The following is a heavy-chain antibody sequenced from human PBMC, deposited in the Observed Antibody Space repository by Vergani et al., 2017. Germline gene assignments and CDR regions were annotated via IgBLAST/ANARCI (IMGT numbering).Heavy chain of an antibody. J-gene: IGHJ4*02. D-gene: IGHD6-13*01. CDR3: ARDGASSIWSAFDY. V-gene: IGHV4-31*03. CDR1: GGSISSGGYY. CDR2: IYYSGST. Sequence: QVQLQESGPGLVKPSQTLSLTCTVSGGSISSGGYYWSWLRQHPGKGLEWIGYIYYSGSTNYNPSLKSRVTISVDTSKNQFSLKLSSVTAADTAVYYCARDGASSIWSAFDYWGEGTLVTVSS.